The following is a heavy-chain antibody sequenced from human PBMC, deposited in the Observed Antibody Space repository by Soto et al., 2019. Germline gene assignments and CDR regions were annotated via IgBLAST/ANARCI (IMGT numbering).Heavy chain of an antibody. CDR1: GFTFSSYG. V-gene: IGHV3-23*01. Sequence: GGSLRLSCAASGFTFSSYGMSWVRQAPGKGLEWVSSISGGGASTNYADSVKGRFTISRDNSKSTLYLQMNSLRAEDTAVYYCAKDGSPTLITSSFYWGQGTLGTVSS. D-gene: IGHD4-17*01. CDR2: ISGGGAST. CDR3: AKDGSPTLITSSFY. J-gene: IGHJ4*02.